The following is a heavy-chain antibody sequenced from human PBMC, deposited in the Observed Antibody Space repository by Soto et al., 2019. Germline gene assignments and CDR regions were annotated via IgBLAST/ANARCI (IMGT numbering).Heavy chain of an antibody. V-gene: IGHV4-39*01. CDR3: ASPLVGATPRDAFDI. CDR2: IYYSGST. CDR1: GGSISSSSYY. J-gene: IGHJ3*02. Sequence: QLQLQESGPGLVKPSETLSLTCTVSGGSISSSSYYWGWIRQPPGKGLEWIGSIYYSGSTYYNPSLKSRVTISVDTSKNQFSLTLSSVTAADTAVYYCASPLVGATPRDAFDIWGQGTMVTVSS. D-gene: IGHD1-26*01.